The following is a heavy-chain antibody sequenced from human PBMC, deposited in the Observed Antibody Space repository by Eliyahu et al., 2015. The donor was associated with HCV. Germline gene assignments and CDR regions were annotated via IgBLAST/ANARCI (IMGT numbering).Heavy chain of an antibody. CDR2: ISGSRNYX. Sequence: EVQLVESGGGLVKPGGSLRLSCGASGFSFSGXSMNWVRQAPGKGLEWVXSISGSRNYXFYADSVKGRFTISRDNAKNSLYLQMNSLRAEDTAVYYCARDRPDSSTWRRGSFGFDYWGQGTLVTVSS. CDR1: GFSFSGXS. D-gene: IGHD6-19*01. V-gene: IGHV3-21*01. CDR3: ARDRPDSSTWRRGSFGFDY. J-gene: IGHJ4*02.